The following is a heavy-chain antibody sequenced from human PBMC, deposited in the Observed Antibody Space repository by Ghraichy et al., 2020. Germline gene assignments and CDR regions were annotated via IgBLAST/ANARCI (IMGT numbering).Heavy chain of an antibody. V-gene: IGHV4-61*02. Sequence: SETLSLTCTVSGGSISSGSYYWSWIRQPAGKGLEWIGRIYTSGSTNYNPSLKSRVTISVDTSKNQFSLKLSSVTAADTAVYYCARDSVAGHFDYWGQGTLVTVSS. CDR2: IYTSGST. D-gene: IGHD6-19*01. CDR1: GGSISSGSYY. CDR3: ARDSVAGHFDY. J-gene: IGHJ4*02.